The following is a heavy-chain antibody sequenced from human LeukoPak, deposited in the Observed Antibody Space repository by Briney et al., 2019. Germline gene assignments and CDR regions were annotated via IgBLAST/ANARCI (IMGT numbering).Heavy chain of an antibody. V-gene: IGHV4-30-2*01. J-gene: IGHJ4*02. Sequence: SQTLSLTCDVSGGSISSGDYSWNWIRPPPGKDLEWIGNIYRSGTTYYNPSLNSRVTISLDRSKNQSSLKLSSVTAADTAVYHCARGDQGIDYWGQGTQVTVSS. CDR1: GGSISSGDYS. CDR3: ARGDQGIDY. CDR2: IYRSGTT. D-gene: IGHD2-2*01.